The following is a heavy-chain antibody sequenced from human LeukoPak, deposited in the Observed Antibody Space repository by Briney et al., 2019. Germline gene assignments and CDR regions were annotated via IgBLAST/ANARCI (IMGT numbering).Heavy chain of an antibody. V-gene: IGHV3-9*01. CDR2: ISWNSGSI. CDR3: AKDFTAMVRGGDY. Sequence: PGRSLRLSCAASGFTFDDYAMHWVRQAPGKGLEWVSGISWNSGSIGYADSVKGRFTISRDNAKNSLYLQTNSLRAEDTALYYCAKDFTAMVRGGDYWGQGTLVTVSS. CDR1: GFTFDDYA. J-gene: IGHJ4*02. D-gene: IGHD5-18*01.